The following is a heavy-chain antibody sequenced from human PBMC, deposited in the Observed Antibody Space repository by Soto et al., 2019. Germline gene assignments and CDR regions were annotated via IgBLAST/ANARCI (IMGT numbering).Heavy chain of an antibody. Sequence: XSVKVSCKASGYTFSTYYMHWVRQAPGQGYEWMGIINPSGGSTTYAQKFQGRVTMTRDTSTTTVYMELSSLKTEDTAVYYCARYDYNGYYFDYWGQGTLVTVSS. J-gene: IGHJ4*02. CDR3: ARYDYNGYYFDY. CDR1: GYTFSTYY. D-gene: IGHD4-4*01. CDR2: INPSGGST. V-gene: IGHV1-46*01.